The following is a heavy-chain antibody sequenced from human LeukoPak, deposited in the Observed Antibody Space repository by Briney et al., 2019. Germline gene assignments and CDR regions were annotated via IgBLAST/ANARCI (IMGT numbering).Heavy chain of an antibody. J-gene: IGHJ4*02. Sequence: PGGPLRLSCAASGFTFSDYYMSWIRQAPGKGLEWVSYISSSGSTIYYADSVKGRFSISRDNAKNSLYLQMNSLRAEDTAVYYCAGSPGVGANDYWGQGTLVTVSS. CDR3: AGSPGVGANDY. CDR1: GFTFSDYY. CDR2: ISSSGSTI. V-gene: IGHV3-11*01. D-gene: IGHD1-26*01.